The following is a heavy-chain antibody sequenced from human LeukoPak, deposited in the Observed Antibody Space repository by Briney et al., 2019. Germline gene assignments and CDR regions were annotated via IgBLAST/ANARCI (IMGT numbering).Heavy chain of an antibody. CDR1: GGSVSSGSYY. J-gene: IGHJ6*02. D-gene: IGHD3-3*01. V-gene: IGHV4-61*01. Sequence: PSETLSLTCTVSGGSVSSGSYYWSWIRQPPGKGLEWIGYIYYSGSTNYNPSLKSRVTISVDTSKNQFSLKLSSVTAADTAVYYCARVATIFGVALYGMDVWGQGTTATVSS. CDR2: IYYSGST. CDR3: ARVATIFGVALYGMDV.